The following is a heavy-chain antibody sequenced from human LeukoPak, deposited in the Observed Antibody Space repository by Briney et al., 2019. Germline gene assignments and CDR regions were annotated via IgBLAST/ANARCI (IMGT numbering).Heavy chain of an antibody. V-gene: IGHV3-30*18. Sequence: PGGSLRLSCAASGFTFSSYGMHWVRQAPGKGLEWVAVISYDGSNKYYADSVKGRFTISRDNSKNTLYLKMNSLRAEDTAVYYCAKDAPSLAFDYWGQGTLVTVSS. CDR3: AKDAPSLAFDY. CDR2: ISYDGSNK. J-gene: IGHJ4*02. CDR1: GFTFSSYG.